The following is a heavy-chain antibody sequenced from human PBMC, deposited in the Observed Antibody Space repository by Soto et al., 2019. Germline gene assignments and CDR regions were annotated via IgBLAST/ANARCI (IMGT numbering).Heavy chain of an antibody. CDR1: GGSISSGEYY. V-gene: IGHV4-30-4*01. D-gene: IGHD4-17*01. J-gene: IGHJ6*02. Sequence: SETLSLTCTVSGGSISSGEYYWSWIRQPPGKGLEWIGYIYYSGSTYYNPSLKSRVTISVDTSKNQFSLKLSSVTAADTAVYYCARAVTTSSTIKIYYYYYYGMDVWGQGTTVTVSS. CDR3: ARAVTTSSTIKIYYYYYYGMDV. CDR2: IYYSGST.